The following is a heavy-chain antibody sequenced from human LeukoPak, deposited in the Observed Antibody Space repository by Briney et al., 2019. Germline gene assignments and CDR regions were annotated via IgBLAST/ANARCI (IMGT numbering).Heavy chain of an antibody. D-gene: IGHD2-2*01. CDR1: GFTFSSYA. CDR2: ISGSGGST. CDR3: ATSGCSSTSCPNYGMDV. Sequence: GGSLRRSCAASGFTFSSYAMSWVRQAPGKGLEWVSAISGSGGSTYYADSVKGRFTISRDNSKNTLYLQMNSLRAEDTAVYYCATSGCSSTSCPNYGMDVWGQGTTVTVSS. J-gene: IGHJ6*02. V-gene: IGHV3-23*01.